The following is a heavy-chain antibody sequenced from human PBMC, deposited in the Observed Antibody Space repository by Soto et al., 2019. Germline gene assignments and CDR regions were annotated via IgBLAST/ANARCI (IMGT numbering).Heavy chain of an antibody. Sequence: ASVKVSCKASGYTFTSYAMHWVRQAPGQRLEWMGWINAGNGNTKYSQKFQGRVTITRDTSASTAYMELSSLRSEDTAVYYCARDQGVTYYDYVWGSYRPASFDYWGQGTLVTVSS. D-gene: IGHD3-16*02. CDR2: INAGNGNT. V-gene: IGHV1-3*01. CDR3: ARDQGVTYYDYVWGSYRPASFDY. CDR1: GYTFTSYA. J-gene: IGHJ4*02.